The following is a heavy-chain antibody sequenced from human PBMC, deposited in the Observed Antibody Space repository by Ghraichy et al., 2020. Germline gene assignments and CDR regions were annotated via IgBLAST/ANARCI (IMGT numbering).Heavy chain of an antibody. CDR1: GYTFTDYY. J-gene: IGHJ4*02. CDR3: AVGSRNPRVVAASFDS. Sequence: ASVKVSCKTSGYTFTDYYLHWVRQAPGQGLEWMGWINPNSGVTKYAQRFQGGVIMTRDTSIYTAYMELSSLRSDDTAVYYCAVGSRNPRVVAASFDSWGLGTLVTVSS. D-gene: IGHD2-15*01. CDR2: INPNSGVT. V-gene: IGHV1-2*02.